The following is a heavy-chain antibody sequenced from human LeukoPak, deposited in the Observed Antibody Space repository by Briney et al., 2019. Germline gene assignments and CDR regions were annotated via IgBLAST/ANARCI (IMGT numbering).Heavy chain of an antibody. CDR3: ARTLEELGNWFDP. V-gene: IGHV4-39*07. CDR1: GGSISSSSYY. D-gene: IGHD7-27*01. J-gene: IGHJ5*02. Sequence: SETLSLTCTVSGGSISSSSYYWGWIRQPPGKGLEWIGSIYYSGSTYYNPSLKSRVTISVDTSKNQFSLKLSSVTAADTAVYYCARTLEELGNWFDPWGQGTLVTVSS. CDR2: IYYSGST.